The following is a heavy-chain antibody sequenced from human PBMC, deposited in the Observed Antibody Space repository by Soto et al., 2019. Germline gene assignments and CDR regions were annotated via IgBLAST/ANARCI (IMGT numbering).Heavy chain of an antibody. Sequence: PGEPLKISCKGCEDRFTSYWIGLVRHMPGKGLEWMGIIYPGDSDTRYSPSFQGQVTISADKSISTAYLQWSSLKASDTAMYYCARRWELLSRHFDYWGQGNLVTVSS. V-gene: IGHV5-51*01. J-gene: IGHJ4*02. CDR3: ARRWELLSRHFDY. D-gene: IGHD1-26*01. CDR1: EDRFTSYW. CDR2: IYPGDSDT.